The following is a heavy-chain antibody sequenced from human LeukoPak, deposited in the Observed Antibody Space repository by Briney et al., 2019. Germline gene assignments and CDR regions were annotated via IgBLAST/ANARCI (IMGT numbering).Heavy chain of an antibody. CDR2: IKEDGSQI. Sequence: PGGSLRLSCEASGFTFSDYWMTWVRQAPGKGLEWVANIKEDGSQISYVDSVKGRFTISRDNAKNSLYLQMNSLRAEDTAVYYCARDPEVVVAATGGYYFDYWGQGTLVTVSS. V-gene: IGHV3-7*05. CDR3: ARDPEVVVAATGGYYFDY. D-gene: IGHD2-15*01. CDR1: GFTFSDYW. J-gene: IGHJ4*02.